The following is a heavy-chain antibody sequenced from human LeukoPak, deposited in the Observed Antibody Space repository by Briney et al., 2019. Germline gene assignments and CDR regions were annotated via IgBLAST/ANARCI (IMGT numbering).Heavy chain of an antibody. Sequence: GSLRLSCAASGFSFSDHYMDWVRPASGEGLEWVATIKEDGSEKYYVDSVKGRFTISRDNAKNSLYLQMNSLRAEDTAVYYCARSRFYFDYWGQGTLVTVSS. CDR3: ARSRFYFDY. CDR2: IKEDGSEK. CDR1: GFSFSDHY. V-gene: IGHV3-7*01. D-gene: IGHD3-3*01. J-gene: IGHJ4*02.